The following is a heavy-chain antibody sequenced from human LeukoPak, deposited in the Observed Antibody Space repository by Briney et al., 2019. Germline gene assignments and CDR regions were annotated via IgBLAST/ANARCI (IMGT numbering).Heavy chain of an antibody. CDR2: IYSGGST. D-gene: IGHD6-13*01. J-gene: IGHJ5*02. CDR3: ARGGAAHLAPSQFDP. V-gene: IGHV3-53*04. Sequence: PGGSLRLSCAASGFTVSSNYMSWVRQAPGKGLEWVSVIYSGGSTYYADSVKGRFTISRHNSKNTLYLQMNSLGAEDTAVYYCARGGAAHLAPSQFDPWGQGTLVTVSS. CDR1: GFTVSSNY.